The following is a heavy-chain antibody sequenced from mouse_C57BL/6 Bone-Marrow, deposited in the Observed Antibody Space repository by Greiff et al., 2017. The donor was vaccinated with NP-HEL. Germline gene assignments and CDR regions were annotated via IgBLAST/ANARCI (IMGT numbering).Heavy chain of an antibody. CDR3: ARSWRGNYGAMDY. V-gene: IGHV1-69*01. CDR2: FDPSDSYT. D-gene: IGHD2-1*01. J-gene: IGHJ4*01. CDR1: GYTFTSYW. Sequence: QVQLQQPGAELVMPGASVKLSCKASGYTFTSYWMHWVKQRPGQGLEWIGEFDPSDSYTNYNQKFKGKSTLTVDKSSSTAYMQLSSLTSEDSAVYYCARSWRGNYGAMDYWGQGTSVTVSS.